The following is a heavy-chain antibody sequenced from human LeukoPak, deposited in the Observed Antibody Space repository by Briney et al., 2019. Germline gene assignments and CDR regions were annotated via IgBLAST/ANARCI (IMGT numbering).Heavy chain of an antibody. V-gene: IGHV3-23*01. D-gene: IGHD2-2*01. CDR1: GFTFSSYA. CDR2: ISGSGGST. CDR3: AKGDRYCSSTSCLFDY. J-gene: IGHJ4*02. Sequence: GGSLRLSCAASGFTFSSYAMSWVRQAPGKGLEWVSAISGSGGSTYYADSVKGRFTISRDNSKNSLYLQMNSLRAEDTALYYCAKGDRYCSSTSCLFDYWGQGTLVTVSS.